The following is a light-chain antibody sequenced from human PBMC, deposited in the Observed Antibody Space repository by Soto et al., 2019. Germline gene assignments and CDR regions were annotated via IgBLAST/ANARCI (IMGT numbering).Light chain of an antibody. J-gene: IGKJ1*01. CDR1: QSISSW. Sequence: DIQMTQSPSTLSVSVRDRVTITCRASQSISSWLAWYQQKPGKAPKLLIYDASSLKSGVPSRFRGSGSGREFTFTNSSLQPHDFATYYCQHYNSYFQTFGQGTKVDIK. CDR3: QHYNSYFQT. CDR2: DAS. V-gene: IGKV1-5*01.